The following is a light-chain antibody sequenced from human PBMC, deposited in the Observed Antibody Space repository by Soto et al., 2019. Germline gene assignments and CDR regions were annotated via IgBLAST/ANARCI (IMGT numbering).Light chain of an antibody. V-gene: IGLV2-14*01. CDR1: SSDVGGYNY. Sequence: QSALTQPASVSGSPGQSIPISCTGTSSDVGGYNYVSWYQQHPGKAPKLMIYDVSNRPSGVSNRFSGSKSGNTASLTISGLQAEDEADYYCSSYTSSSTFFGSGTKLTVL. J-gene: IGLJ1*01. CDR2: DVS. CDR3: SSYTSSSTF.